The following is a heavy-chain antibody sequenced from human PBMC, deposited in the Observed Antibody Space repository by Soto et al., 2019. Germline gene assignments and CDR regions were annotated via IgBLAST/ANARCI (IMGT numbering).Heavy chain of an antibody. Sequence: ASVKVSCKASGYTFTSYARHWVRQAPGQRLEWMGWINAGNGNTKYSQKFQGRVTITRDTSASTAYMELSSLRSEDTAVYYCARSGPLGPTDGYYYGMDVWGQGTTVTVSS. V-gene: IGHV1-3*01. CDR1: GYTFTSYA. CDR2: INAGNGNT. CDR3: ARSGPLGPTDGYYYGMDV. D-gene: IGHD2-21*02. J-gene: IGHJ6*02.